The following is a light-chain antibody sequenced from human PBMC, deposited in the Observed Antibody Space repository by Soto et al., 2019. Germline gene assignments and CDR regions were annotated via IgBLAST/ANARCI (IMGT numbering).Light chain of an antibody. CDR1: QSVSSY. CDR3: QQRSNWPSIT. J-gene: IGKJ5*01. V-gene: IGKV3-11*01. Sequence: EIVLTHSPATLSLSPGERATLSCKASQSVSSYLAWYQQKPGQAPRLLIYYASNRATGIPARFSGSGSGTDFTLTISSLEPEDFAVYYCQQRSNWPSITFGQGTRLEIK. CDR2: YAS.